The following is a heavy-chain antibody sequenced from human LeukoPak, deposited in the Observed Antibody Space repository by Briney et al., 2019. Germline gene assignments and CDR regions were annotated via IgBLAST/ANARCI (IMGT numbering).Heavy chain of an antibody. V-gene: IGHV4-59*01. CDR1: GGSISSYY. CDR3: ARARGYCSSTSCNDAFGI. CDR2: IYYSGST. Sequence: PSETLSLTCTVSGGSISSYYWSWIRQPPGKGLEWIGYIYYSGSTNYNPSLKSRVTISVDTSKNQFSLKLSSVTAADTAVYYCARARGYCSSTSCNDAFGIWGQGTMVTVSS. J-gene: IGHJ3*02. D-gene: IGHD2-2*01.